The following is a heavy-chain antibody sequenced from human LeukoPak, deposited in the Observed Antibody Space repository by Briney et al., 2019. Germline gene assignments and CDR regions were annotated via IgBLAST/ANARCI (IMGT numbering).Heavy chain of an antibody. CDR3: ARDQNVDTAMVPFWYFDL. CDR1: GYTFTSYY. Sequence: GASVKVSCKASGYTFTSYYMHWVRQAPGQGLEWMGIINPSGGSTSYAQKFQGRVTMTRDTSTSTVYMELSSLRSEDTAVYYCARDQNVDTAMVPFWYFDLWGRGTLVTVSS. V-gene: IGHV1-46*01. D-gene: IGHD5-18*01. CDR2: INPSGGST. J-gene: IGHJ2*01.